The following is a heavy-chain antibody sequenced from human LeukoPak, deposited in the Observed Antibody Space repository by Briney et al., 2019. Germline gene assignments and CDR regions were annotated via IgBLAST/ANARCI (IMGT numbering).Heavy chain of an antibody. CDR2: IYYTGST. J-gene: IGHJ4*02. Sequence: PSETLSLTCSVSGASISGGTYYWGWIRQPPGKGLEWIGSIYYTGSTYDNPSLKSRVTISVDTSKNQFSPKLSSVTAADTAVYYCARRGGSGRALDYWGQGTLVTVSS. D-gene: IGHD1-26*01. CDR1: GASISGGTYY. V-gene: IGHV4-39*01. CDR3: ARRGGSGRALDY.